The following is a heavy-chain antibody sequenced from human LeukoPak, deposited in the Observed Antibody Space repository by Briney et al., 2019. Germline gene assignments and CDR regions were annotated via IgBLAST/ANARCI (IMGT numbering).Heavy chain of an antibody. CDR2: INWNGGST. CDR1: GFTFDDYG. CDR3: ARDHYYGGNSGGLRY. V-gene: IGHV3-20*04. J-gene: IGHJ4*02. Sequence: GGSLRLSCAASGFTFDDYGMSWVRQAPGKGLEWVSGINWNGGSTGYADSVKGRFTISRDNAKNSLYLQMNSLRAEDTALYYCARDHYYGGNSGGLRYWGQGTLVTVSS. D-gene: IGHD4-23*01.